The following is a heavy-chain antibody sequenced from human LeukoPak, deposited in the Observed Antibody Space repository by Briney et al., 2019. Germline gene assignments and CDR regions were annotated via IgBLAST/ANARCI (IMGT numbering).Heavy chain of an antibody. Sequence: GGSLRLSCAASGFTFSSYAMSWVRQAPGKGLEWVSAISGSGGSTYYADSVKGRFTISRDNSKNTLYLQMNSLRAEDAAVYYCAKAPVTSCRGAFCYPFDYWGQGTLVTVSS. D-gene: IGHD2-15*01. CDR3: AKAPVTSCRGAFCYPFDY. J-gene: IGHJ4*02. CDR1: GFTFSSYA. V-gene: IGHV3-23*01. CDR2: ISGSGGST.